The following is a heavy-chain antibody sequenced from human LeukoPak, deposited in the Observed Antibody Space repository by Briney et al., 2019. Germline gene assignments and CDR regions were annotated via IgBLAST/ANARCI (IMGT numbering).Heavy chain of an antibody. CDR1: GFIFSNFA. J-gene: IGHJ5*02. CDR3: AIDPGCSSSSCSSNWLGP. Sequence: GRTLRLSCAASGFIFSNFAMHWVRQAPGKGLDWVAVISYDGGDKFYADSVKGRFTISRDNSKNTLYLQMDSLSTEDAAVYYCAIDPGCSSSSCSSNWLGPWGQGTLVTVSS. D-gene: IGHD2-2*01. CDR2: ISYDGGDK. V-gene: IGHV3-30*01.